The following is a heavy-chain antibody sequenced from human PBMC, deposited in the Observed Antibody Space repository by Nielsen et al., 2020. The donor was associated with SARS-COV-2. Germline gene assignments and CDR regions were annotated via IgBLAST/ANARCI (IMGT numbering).Heavy chain of an antibody. CDR3: ASGDTMDV. Sequence: GESLKISCAASGFTVSSNYMSWVRQAPGKGLEWVSVIYSGGSTYYADSVKGRFTISRHNSKNTLYLQMNSLRAEDTAVYYCASGDTMDVWGKGTTVTVPS. D-gene: IGHD3-10*01. V-gene: IGHV3-53*04. CDR2: IYSGGST. J-gene: IGHJ6*03. CDR1: GFTVSSNY.